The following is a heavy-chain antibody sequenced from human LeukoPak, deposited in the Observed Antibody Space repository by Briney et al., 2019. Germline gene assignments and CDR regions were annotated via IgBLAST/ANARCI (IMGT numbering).Heavy chain of an antibody. V-gene: IGHV3-7*01. CDR1: GFNFSNYW. CDR2: INQDGSEK. CDR3: ARGRGYSYHDY. Sequence: GGSLRLSCAASGFNFSNYWMSWVRQAPGKGLEWVANINQDGSEKYYVDSVKGRFTISRDNAKNSPFLQMNSLRAEDTAVYYCARGRGYSYHDYWGQGTLVTVSS. J-gene: IGHJ4*02. D-gene: IGHD5-18*01.